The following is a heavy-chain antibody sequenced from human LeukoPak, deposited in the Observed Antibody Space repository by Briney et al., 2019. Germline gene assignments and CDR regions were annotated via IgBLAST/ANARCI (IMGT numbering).Heavy chain of an antibody. CDR2: ISGSGGST. D-gene: IGHD5-12*01. Sequence: GGSLRLSCAASGFTFSSYAMSWVRQAPGKGLEWVSTISGSGGSTYYADSVKGRFTISRDNSKNTLYLQMNSLRAEDTAVYYCAKLRGATINAWYFDYWGQGTLVTVSS. CDR3: AKLRGATINAWYFDY. V-gene: IGHV3-23*01. J-gene: IGHJ4*02. CDR1: GFTFSSYA.